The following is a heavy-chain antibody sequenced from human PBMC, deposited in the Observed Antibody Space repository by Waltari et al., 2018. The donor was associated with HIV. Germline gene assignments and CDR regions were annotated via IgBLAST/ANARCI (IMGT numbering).Heavy chain of an antibody. V-gene: IGHV4-59*11. CDR3: ARDKRDGGNHRAYFDY. J-gene: IGHJ4*02. CDR1: GGSISSHS. D-gene: IGHD2-15*01. CDR2: IYDSGST. Sequence: QVQLQESGPGLVKPSETLSLTCTVSGGSISSHSWSWIRQPPGKGLEWIGYIYDSGSTNYNPSLKSRVTISVDTSKNQFSLKLSSVTAADTAVYYCARDKRDGGNHRAYFDYWGQGSLVTVSS.